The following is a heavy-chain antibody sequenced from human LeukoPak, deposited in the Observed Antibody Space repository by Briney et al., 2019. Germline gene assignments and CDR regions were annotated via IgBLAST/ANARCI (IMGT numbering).Heavy chain of an antibody. CDR2: IYYSGST. J-gene: IGHJ5*02. CDR1: GGSISSYY. D-gene: IGHD3-10*01. V-gene: IGHV4-59*01. CDR3: ASALYGSGKYNWFDP. Sequence: SETLSLTCTVSGGSISSYYWSWIRQPPGKGLEWIGYIYYSGSTNYSPSLKSRVTISVDTSKNQFSLKLSSVTAADTAVYYCASALYGSGKYNWFDPWGQGTLVTVSS.